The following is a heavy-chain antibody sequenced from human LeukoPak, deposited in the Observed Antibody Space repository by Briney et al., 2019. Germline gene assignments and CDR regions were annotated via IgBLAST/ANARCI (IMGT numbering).Heavy chain of an antibody. V-gene: IGHV4-59*12. CDR3: AREIYYGSGSYYN. J-gene: IGHJ4*02. CDR2: IYYNGST. CDR1: RGSISSYY. D-gene: IGHD3-10*01. Sequence: SETLSLTCTVSRGSISSYYWSWIRQPPGKGLEWIGYIYYNGSTNYNPSLKSRVTISVDTSKNQFSLKLSSVTAADTAVYYCAREIYYGSGSYYNWGQGTLVTVSS.